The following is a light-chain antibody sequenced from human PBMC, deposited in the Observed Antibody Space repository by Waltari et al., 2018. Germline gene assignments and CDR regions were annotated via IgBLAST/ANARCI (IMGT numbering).Light chain of an antibody. J-gene: IGKJ5*01. CDR2: EAS. Sequence: EVVMTQSPATLSVSPGERATLSCRASQSVTTNLAWYQQKPGQAPRLLIYEASTRATGGAARFRGSGSGTEFTLTISSLQSEDSAVYYCQQYNRWPPITFGQGTRLEIK. V-gene: IGKV3-15*01. CDR1: QSVTTN. CDR3: QQYNRWPPIT.